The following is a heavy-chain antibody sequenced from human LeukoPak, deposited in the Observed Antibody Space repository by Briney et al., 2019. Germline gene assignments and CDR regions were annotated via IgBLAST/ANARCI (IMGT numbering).Heavy chain of an antibody. Sequence: GRSLRLSCAAPGFTFSSYAMHWGRQGPGKGLGGGGVRSYDGSKKYYEDSVKGRYTITRDNSKNPLYLQMNRLRAEDTAVYYCARDRRVVVITEVDYWGQGALLTVSS. V-gene: IGHV3-30-3*01. CDR1: GFTFSSYA. J-gene: IGHJ4*02. CDR2: RSYDGSKK. CDR3: ARDRRVVVITEVDY. D-gene: IGHD3-22*01.